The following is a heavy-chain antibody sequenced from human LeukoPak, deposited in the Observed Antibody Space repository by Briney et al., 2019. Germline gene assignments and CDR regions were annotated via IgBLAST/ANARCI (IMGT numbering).Heavy chain of an antibody. J-gene: IGHJ4*02. CDR1: GFTFDDYA. D-gene: IGHD6-13*01. V-gene: IGHV3-9*01. Sequence: GRSLRLSCAASGFTFDDYAMHWVRQAPGKGLEWVSGIGWNSGGIVYADSVKGRFTSYRDNAKNSLYLQMNSLGAEDTALYYCVKVTAAGFVDHWGQGTLVTVSS. CDR2: IGWNSGGI. CDR3: VKVTAAGFVDH.